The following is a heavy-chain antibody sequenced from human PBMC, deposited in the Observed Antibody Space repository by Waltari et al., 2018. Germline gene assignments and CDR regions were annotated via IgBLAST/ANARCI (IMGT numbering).Heavy chain of an antibody. CDR3: ARRGYCSGGSCYSGWFDP. CDR2: INPNSGGT. D-gene: IGHD2-15*01. CDR1: GYTFTGYY. V-gene: IGHV1-2*02. Sequence: QVQLVQSGAEVKKPGASVKVSCKASGYTFTGYYMHWVRQAPGQGLEWMGWINPNSGGTNYAQKFQGRVTMTRDTSISTAYMELSRLRSDDTAVYYCARRGYCSGGSCYSGWFDPWGQGTLVTVSS. J-gene: IGHJ5*02.